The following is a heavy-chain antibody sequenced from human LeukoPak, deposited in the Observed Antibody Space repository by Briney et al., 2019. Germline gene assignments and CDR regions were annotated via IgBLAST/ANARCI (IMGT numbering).Heavy chain of an antibody. J-gene: IGHJ4*02. D-gene: IGHD3-3*01. Sequence: GGSLRLSCAASGFTFSSYAMSWVRQAPGKGLEWVSAISGSGGSTYYADSVEGRFTISRDNSKNTLYLQMNSLRAEDTAVYYCAKDPFWSGYPYWGQGTLVTVSS. V-gene: IGHV3-23*01. CDR1: GFTFSSYA. CDR3: AKDPFWSGYPY. CDR2: ISGSGGST.